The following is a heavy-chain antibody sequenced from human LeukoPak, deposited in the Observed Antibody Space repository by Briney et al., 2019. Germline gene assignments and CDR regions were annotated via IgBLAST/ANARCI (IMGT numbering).Heavy chain of an antibody. J-gene: IGHJ4*02. Sequence: GGSLRLSCAASGFTFSNYGMSWVRQAPGKGLEWVSAISGSGGSTYYADSVKGRFTISRDNSKNTLYLQMNSLRAEDTAVYYCAKDPRPYYDSSGLDYWGQGTLVTVSS. CDR3: AKDPRPYYDSSGLDY. CDR2: ISGSGGST. CDR1: GFTFSNYG. V-gene: IGHV3-23*01. D-gene: IGHD3-22*01.